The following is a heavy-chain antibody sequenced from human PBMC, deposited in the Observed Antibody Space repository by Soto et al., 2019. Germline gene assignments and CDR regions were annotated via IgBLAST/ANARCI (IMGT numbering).Heavy chain of an antibody. V-gene: IGHV1-8*01. D-gene: IGHD2-2*01. J-gene: IGHJ6*03. CDR1: GYSYTSYN. Sequence: ASVKGSCKASGYSYTSYNITWVRRAPGQGLEWMGWMNPNSGNTGYAQKFQGRVTMTRNTSISTAYMELSSLRSEDTAVYYCAGVNCSGTSCYSPIGYYYMDVWGKGTTFSVSS. CDR2: MNPNSGNT. CDR3: AGVNCSGTSCYSPIGYYYMDV.